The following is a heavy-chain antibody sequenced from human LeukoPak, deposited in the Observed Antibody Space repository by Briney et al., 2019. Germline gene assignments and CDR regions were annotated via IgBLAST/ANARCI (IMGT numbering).Heavy chain of an antibody. J-gene: IGHJ3*02. Sequence: PSETLSLTCTVSGGSISSSSYYWGWIRQPPGKWLEWIGSIYYSGSTYYNPSLKSRVTISVDTSKNQFSLKLSSVTAADTAVYYCARHRKYYDILTGYYEGAFDIWGQGTMVTVSS. CDR2: IYYSGST. D-gene: IGHD3-9*01. CDR1: GGSISSSSYY. V-gene: IGHV4-39*01. CDR3: ARHRKYYDILTGYYEGAFDI.